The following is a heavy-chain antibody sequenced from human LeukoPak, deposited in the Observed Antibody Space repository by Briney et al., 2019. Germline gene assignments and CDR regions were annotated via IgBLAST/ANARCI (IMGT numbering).Heavy chain of an antibody. CDR2: IYSGGST. J-gene: IGHJ3*02. Sequence: GGSLRLSCAASGFTVSSNYMSWVRQAPGKGLEWVSVIYSGGSTYYADSVKGRFTISRDNSKNTLYLQMNSLRAEDTAVYYCAREIAGGALDIWGQGTMVTVSS. V-gene: IGHV3-66*01. CDR1: GFTVSSNY. D-gene: IGHD3-16*01. CDR3: AREIAGGALDI.